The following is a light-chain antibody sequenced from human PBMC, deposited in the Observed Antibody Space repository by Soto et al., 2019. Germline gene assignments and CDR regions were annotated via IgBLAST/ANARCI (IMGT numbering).Light chain of an antibody. Sequence: SYELTQPPSVSVAPGKTARITCGGNNIGSKRVHWYQQKPGQAPVVVIYYDSDRPSGIPERFSGSKSGNTATLTISRVEAGDEADYYCQVWDSSSDHVVFGGGTQLTVL. CDR3: QVWDSSSDHVV. J-gene: IGLJ2*01. CDR1: NIGSKR. CDR2: YDS. V-gene: IGLV3-21*04.